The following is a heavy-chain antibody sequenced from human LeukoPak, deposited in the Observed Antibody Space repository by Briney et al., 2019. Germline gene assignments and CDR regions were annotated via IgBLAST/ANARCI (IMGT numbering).Heavy chain of an antibody. V-gene: IGHV1-2*02. CDR3: ASGLADFWSGYFDY. Sequence: ASVKVSCKASGYTFTDYYIHWVRQAPGQGLEWMGWINPNSGGTNYAQKFQGRVTMTRDTSISTAYMELSRLRSDDTAVYYCASGLADFWSGYFDYWGQGTLVTVSS. D-gene: IGHD3-3*01. CDR1: GYTFTDYY. J-gene: IGHJ4*02. CDR2: INPNSGGT.